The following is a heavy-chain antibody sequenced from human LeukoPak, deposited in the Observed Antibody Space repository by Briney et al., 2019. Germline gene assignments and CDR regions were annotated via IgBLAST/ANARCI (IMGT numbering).Heavy chain of an antibody. V-gene: IGHV1-18*01. CDR1: GYTFTSYG. J-gene: IGHJ3*02. CDR2: ISAYNGNT. Sequence: ASVKVSCKASGYTFTSYGITWVRQAPGQGLEWMGWISAYNGNTNYAQKLQGRVTMTRNTSISTAYMELSSLRSEDTAVYYCARINSYVMFDAFDIWGQGTMVTVSS. D-gene: IGHD5-18*01. CDR3: ARINSYVMFDAFDI.